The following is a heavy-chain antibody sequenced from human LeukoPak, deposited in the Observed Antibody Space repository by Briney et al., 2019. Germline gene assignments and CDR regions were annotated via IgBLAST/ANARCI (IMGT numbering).Heavy chain of an antibody. CDR3: AKDEGDYGDGYFQH. J-gene: IGHJ1*01. Sequence: SRDNSKNTLYLQMNSLRAEDTAVYYCAKDEGDYGDGYFQHWGQGTLVTVSS. V-gene: IGHV3-23*01. D-gene: IGHD4-17*01.